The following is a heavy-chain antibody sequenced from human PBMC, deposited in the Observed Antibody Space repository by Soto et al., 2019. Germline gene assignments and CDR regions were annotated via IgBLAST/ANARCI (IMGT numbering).Heavy chain of an antibody. CDR2: IYHTVTT. V-gene: IGHV4-38-2*01. J-gene: IGHJ4*02. Sequence: SETLSLTCAVSGDSITSIDHWAWIRQPPGRGLEWLASIYHTVTTYSNPSLKSRVTISVDTSKNQFSLNLRSVTAADSAVYYCERTRNVGYYPHWGQGNLV. CDR3: ERTRNVGYYPH. D-gene: IGHD2-2*03. CDR1: GDSITSIDH.